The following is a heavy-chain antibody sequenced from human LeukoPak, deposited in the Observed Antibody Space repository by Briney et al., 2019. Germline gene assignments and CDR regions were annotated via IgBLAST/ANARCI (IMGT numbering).Heavy chain of an antibody. CDR2: ISSSSSYT. CDR1: GFTFSDYY. J-gene: IGHJ4*02. Sequence: PGGSLRLSCAASGFTFSDYYMSWIRQAPGKGLEWVSYISSSSSYTNYADSVKGRFTISRDNAKNSLYLQMNSLRAEDTAVYYCAARGSHDYVDYWGQGTLVTVSS. D-gene: IGHD5-12*01. V-gene: IGHV3-11*03. CDR3: AARGSHDYVDY.